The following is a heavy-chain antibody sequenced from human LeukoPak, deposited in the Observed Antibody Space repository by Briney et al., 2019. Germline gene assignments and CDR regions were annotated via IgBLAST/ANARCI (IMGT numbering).Heavy chain of an antibody. D-gene: IGHD2-2*01. V-gene: IGHV3-21*01. J-gene: IGHJ6*03. CDR1: GFTFSSYS. CDR3: ARANGFTGEVVVPAAIEGYMDV. CDR2: ISSSSSYI. Sequence: KPGGSLRLSCAASGFTFSSYSMNWVRQAPGKGLEWVSSISSSSSYIYYADSVKGRFTISRDNAKNSLYLQMNSLRAEDTAVYYCARANGFTGEVVVPAAIEGYMDVGGKGTTVTVSS.